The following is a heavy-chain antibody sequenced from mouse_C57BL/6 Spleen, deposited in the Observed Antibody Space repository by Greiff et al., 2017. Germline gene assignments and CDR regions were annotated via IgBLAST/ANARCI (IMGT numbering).Heavy chain of an antibody. J-gene: IGHJ2*01. CDR2: INPGSGGT. V-gene: IGHV1-54*01. Sequence: VKVVESGAELVRPGTSVKVSCKASGYAFTNYLIAWVKQRPGQGLEWIGVINPGSGGTNYNEKFKGKATLTADKSSSTAYMQLSSLTSEDSAVYFCARSGQLRLHYFDYWGQGTTLTVSS. CDR3: ARSGQLRLHYFDY. D-gene: IGHD3-2*02. CDR1: GYAFTNYL.